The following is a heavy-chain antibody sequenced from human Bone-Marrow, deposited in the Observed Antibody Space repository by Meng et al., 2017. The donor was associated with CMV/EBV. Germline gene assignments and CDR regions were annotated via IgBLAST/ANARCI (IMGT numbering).Heavy chain of an antibody. Sequence: GESLKISCAASGFTFSSYAMHWVRQAPGKGLEWVAVISYDGSNKYYADSVKGRFTISRDNSKNTLYLQMNSLRAEDTAVYYCARDDSSSRYWYFDLWGRGTRVTVSS. V-gene: IGHV3-30*04. D-gene: IGHD6-6*01. CDR1: GFTFSSYA. J-gene: IGHJ2*01. CDR3: ARDDSSSRYWYFDL. CDR2: ISYDGSNK.